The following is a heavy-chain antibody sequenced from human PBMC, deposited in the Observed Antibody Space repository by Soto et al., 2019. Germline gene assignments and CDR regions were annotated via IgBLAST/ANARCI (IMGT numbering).Heavy chain of an antibody. CDR1: GGSFSVYY. D-gene: IGHD2-2*01. CDR2: INHSGST. V-gene: IGHV4-34*01. CDR3: ARVKRLRGYCSSTSCYHYWFDP. J-gene: IGHJ5*02. Sequence: SETLSLTCAVYGGSFSVYYWSWIRQPPGKGLEWIGEINHSGSTNYNPSLKSRVTISVDTSKNQFSLKLSSVTAADTAVYYCARVKRLRGYCSSTSCYHYWFDPWGQGTLVTVSS.